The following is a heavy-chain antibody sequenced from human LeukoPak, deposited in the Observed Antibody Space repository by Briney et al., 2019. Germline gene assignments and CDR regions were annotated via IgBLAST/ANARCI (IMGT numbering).Heavy chain of an antibody. CDR2: INPSGDST. J-gene: IGHJ4*02. CDR3: ARGATYISGHHDA. D-gene: IGHD6-19*01. CDR1: GYTFTSYS. Sequence: GASVKVSCKASGYTFTSYSMQWVRQAPGQGLEWMGIINPSGDSTSYTQKLQVRLTMTRDTSTNTVYMELSSLRSDDTAVYYCARGATYISGHHDAWGQGTLVTVSS. V-gene: IGHV1-46*01.